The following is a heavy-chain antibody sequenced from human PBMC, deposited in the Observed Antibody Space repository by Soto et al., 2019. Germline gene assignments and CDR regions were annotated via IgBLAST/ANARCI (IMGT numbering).Heavy chain of an antibody. CDR1: GFTFSSYW. D-gene: IGHD5-18*01. CDR2: INSDGSST. V-gene: IGHV3-74*01. Sequence: GGSLRLSCAASGFTFSSYWMHWVRQAPGKGLVWVSRINSDGSSTSYADSVKGRFTISRDNARNSLCLQMSSLRAEDTALYYCARDGSTSWYSYDYHGMDVWGQGTTVTVSS. CDR3: ARDGSTSWYSYDYHGMDV. J-gene: IGHJ6*02.